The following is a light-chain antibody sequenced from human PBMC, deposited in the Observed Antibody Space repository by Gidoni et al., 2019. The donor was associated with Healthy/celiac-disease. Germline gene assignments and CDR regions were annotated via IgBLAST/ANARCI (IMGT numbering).Light chain of an antibody. Sequence: EIVLTQSRGTLSLSPGERATLSCRASQSVSSSYLAWYQQKPGQAHRLLIYGASSRATCIPDRFSGSGSGTDFTLTISRLEPEDFAVYYCQQYGSSPPWTFGQGTKVEIK. V-gene: IGKV3-20*01. CDR3: QQYGSSPPWT. J-gene: IGKJ1*01. CDR1: QSVSSSY. CDR2: GAS.